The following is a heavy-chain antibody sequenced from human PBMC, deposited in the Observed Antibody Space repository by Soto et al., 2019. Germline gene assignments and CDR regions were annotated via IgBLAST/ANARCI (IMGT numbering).Heavy chain of an antibody. D-gene: IGHD3-3*01. CDR1: GGSFSGYY. CDR2: INHSGST. Sequence: SETLSLTCAVYGGSFSGYYWSWIRQPPGKGLEWIGEINHSGSTNYNPSLKSRVTISVDTSKNQFSLKLSPVTAADTAVYYCARESVPRITIFGVVPNWFDPWGQGTPVTVSS. CDR3: ARESVPRITIFGVVPNWFDP. V-gene: IGHV4-34*01. J-gene: IGHJ5*02.